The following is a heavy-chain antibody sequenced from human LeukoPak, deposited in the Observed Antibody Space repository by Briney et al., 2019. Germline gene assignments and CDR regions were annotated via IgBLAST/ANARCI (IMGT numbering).Heavy chain of an antibody. CDR3: ARYLRGSHFDY. CDR2: IYYSEIT. V-gene: IGHV4-39*01. J-gene: IGHJ4*02. Sequence: PSETLSLTCTVSGGSISSSSYYWGWIRQPPGKGLQWIASIYYSEITYYNPSLKSRVTISVDTSKNQFSLNLSSVTAADTAVYYCARYLRGSHFDYWGQGTLVTVSS. CDR1: GGSISSSSYY. D-gene: IGHD1-26*01.